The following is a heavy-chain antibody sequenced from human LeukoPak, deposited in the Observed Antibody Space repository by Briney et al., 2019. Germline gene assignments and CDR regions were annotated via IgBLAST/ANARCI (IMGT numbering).Heavy chain of an antibody. J-gene: IGHJ4*02. CDR1: GYTFTASY. CDR3: AGEDCGGGPCRQGFDY. V-gene: IGHV1-2*02. CDR2: INVNSGDT. Sequence: ASVKVSCKASGYTFTASYLHWVRQAPGQGLEYLGWINVNSGDTNHAQNFQGRVTLTRDTSINTAYMELSSLRSDDSALYYCAGEDCGGGPCRQGFDYWGQGTLVTVFS. D-gene: IGHD2-21*01.